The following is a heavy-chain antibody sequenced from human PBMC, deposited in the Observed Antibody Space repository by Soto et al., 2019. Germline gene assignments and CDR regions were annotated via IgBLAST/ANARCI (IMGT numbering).Heavy chain of an antibody. Sequence: QTGGSLRLSCAASGFTFSSYGMHWVRQAPGKGLEWVAVIWYDGSNKYYADSVKGRFTISRGNSKNTLYLQMNSLRAEDTAVYYCARVLRYFDWSPYGMDVWGQGTTVTVSS. J-gene: IGHJ6*02. D-gene: IGHD3-9*01. CDR2: IWYDGSNK. V-gene: IGHV3-33*01. CDR3: ARVLRYFDWSPYGMDV. CDR1: GFTFSSYG.